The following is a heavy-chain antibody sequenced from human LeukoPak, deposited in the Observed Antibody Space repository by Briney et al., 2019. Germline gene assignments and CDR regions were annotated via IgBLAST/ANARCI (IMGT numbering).Heavy chain of an antibody. D-gene: IGHD5-18*01. CDR2: FDPEDGET. V-gene: IGHV1-24*01. CDR1: GYTLTELS. Sequence: GASVKVSCKVSGYTLTELSMHWVRQAPGKGLEWMGGFDPEDGETIYAQKFQDRVTMTEDTSTDTAYMELSSLRSEDTAVYYCATVGYGYNYFDYWGQGTLVTVSS. J-gene: IGHJ4*02. CDR3: ATVGYGYNYFDY.